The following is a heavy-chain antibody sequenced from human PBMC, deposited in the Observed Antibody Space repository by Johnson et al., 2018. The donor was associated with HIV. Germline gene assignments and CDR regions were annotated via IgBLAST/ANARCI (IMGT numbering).Heavy chain of an antibody. Sequence: QVQLVESGGGVVQPGRSLRLSCAGSGFTFNSYAMHWVRQAPGKGLEWVAVISYDGSNKYYADSVKGRFTISRDNSKNTLYLQMNSLIPEDTAVYYCCYGSGTYDGPAFDIWGQGTVVIVSS. CDR3: CYGSGTYDGPAFDI. J-gene: IGHJ3*02. CDR2: ISYDGSNK. D-gene: IGHD3-10*01. CDR1: GFTFNSYA. V-gene: IGHV3-30*04.